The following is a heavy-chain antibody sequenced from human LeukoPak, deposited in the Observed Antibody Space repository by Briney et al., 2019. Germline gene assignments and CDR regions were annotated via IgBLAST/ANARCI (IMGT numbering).Heavy chain of an antibody. CDR1: GFTFSNYW. V-gene: IGHV3-23*01. D-gene: IGHD3-10*01. CDR3: AKGAPTAMVRGVNKH. Sequence: GGSLRLSCAASGFTFSNYWMSWVRQAPGKGLEWVSAISGSGGSTYYADSVKGRFTISRDNSKNTLCLQMNSLRAEDTAVYYCAKGAPTAMVRGVNKHWGQGTLVTVSS. CDR2: ISGSGGST. J-gene: IGHJ4*02.